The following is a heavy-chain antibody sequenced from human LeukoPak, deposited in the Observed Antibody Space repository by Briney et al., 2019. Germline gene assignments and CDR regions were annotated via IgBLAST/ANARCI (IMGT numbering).Heavy chain of an antibody. J-gene: IGHJ3*02. CDR1: GGSLSIYY. V-gene: IGHV4-59*08. Sequence: PSETLSLTSTVPGGSLSIYYWSWIRHPPGKGLECNGYIYNSGSTNYNPSLKSRVSISVDTSKNQFSLKLSSVTAADTAVYYCARSAIDAFDIWGQGTMVTVSS. D-gene: IGHD6-25*01. CDR3: ARSAIDAFDI. CDR2: IYNSGST.